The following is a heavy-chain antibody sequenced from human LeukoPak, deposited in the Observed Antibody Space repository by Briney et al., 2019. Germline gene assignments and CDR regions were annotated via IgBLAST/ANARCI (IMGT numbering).Heavy chain of an antibody. J-gene: IGHJ4*02. CDR2: MRYDGSDK. V-gene: IGHV3-30*02. CDR1: GFTFSSFG. Sequence: GGSLRLSSAASGFTFSSFGMYWVRQAPGKGLEWVAFMRYDGSDKYYTDSVKGRFTISRDNSKNTLYLQMNSLRGEDTAVYYCAKDGPMYSSGWYVDSWGQGTLVTVSS. D-gene: IGHD6-19*01. CDR3: AKDGPMYSSGWYVDS.